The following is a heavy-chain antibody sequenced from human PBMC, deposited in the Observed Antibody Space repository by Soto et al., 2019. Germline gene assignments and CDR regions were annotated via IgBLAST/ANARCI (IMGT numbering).Heavy chain of an antibody. J-gene: IGHJ6*02. CDR2: ISGSGGST. CDR3: AKWDFGVVSWPNYYYGMDV. CDR1: GFTFSSYA. Sequence: GGSLRLSCAASGFTFSSYAMSWVRQAPGKGLEWVSAISGSGGSTYYADSVKGRLTISRDNYKNTLYLQMKRLRAEDTAVYYCAKWDFGVVSWPNYYYGMDVWGQGTTVTVSS. D-gene: IGHD3-3*01. V-gene: IGHV3-23*01.